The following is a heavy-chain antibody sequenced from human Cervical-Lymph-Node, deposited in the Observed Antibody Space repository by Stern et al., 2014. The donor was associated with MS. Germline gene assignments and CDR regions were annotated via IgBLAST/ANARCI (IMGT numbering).Heavy chain of an antibody. V-gene: IGHV4-61*02. D-gene: IGHD3/OR15-3a*01. J-gene: IGHJ4*02. Sequence: QLQLQESGPGLVKPSQTLSLTCTVSGGSMNSRPYYWNWLRQPAGKALEWIGRIYISGCTNYNPSLESRVTISIDTSKNQLYLNLGSVAAADTAVYYCAREGETSDFFPFDYWGQGAQVIVSS. CDR1: GGSMNSRPYY. CDR2: IYISGCT. CDR3: AREGETSDFFPFDY.